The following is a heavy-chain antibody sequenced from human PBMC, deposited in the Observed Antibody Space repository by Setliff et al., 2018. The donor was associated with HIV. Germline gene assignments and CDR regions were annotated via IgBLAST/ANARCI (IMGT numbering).Heavy chain of an antibody. CDR3: VRGAVGASAFDY. D-gene: IGHD1-26*01. J-gene: IGHJ4*02. CDR1: GFSFNNAW. Sequence: KPGGSLRLSCAASGFSFNNAWMSWVRQAPGKGLEWIGRIKSKTDGGTTDYAAPVKGRFTISRDDSKNSLYLQMNNLKTEDTAVYYCVRGAVGASAFDYWGQGTLVTVSS. CDR2: IKSKTDGGTT. V-gene: IGHV3-15*05.